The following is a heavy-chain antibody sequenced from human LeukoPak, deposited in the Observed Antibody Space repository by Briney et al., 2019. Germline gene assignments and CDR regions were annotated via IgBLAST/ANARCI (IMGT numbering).Heavy chain of an antibody. CDR1: GFTFSSFA. Sequence: GSLRLSCAASGFTFSSFAMTWVRQAPGKGLEWVSTVSGSAGRTDYADSVKGRFTISRDNLKNTLYLQMSGLRAEDTAVYYCAKNRGHCVDGVCHNYYYMDVWGRGTTVTVSS. V-gene: IGHV3-23*01. CDR3: AKNRGHCVDGVCHNYYYMDV. CDR2: VSGSAGRT. J-gene: IGHJ6*03. D-gene: IGHD2-8*02.